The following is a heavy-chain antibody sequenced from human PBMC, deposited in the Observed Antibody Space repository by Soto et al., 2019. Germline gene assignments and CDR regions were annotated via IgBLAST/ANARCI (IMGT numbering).Heavy chain of an antibody. CDR1: GFSFDYFG. Sequence: EVQLVESGGGLVKSGGSLTLSCEASGFSFDYFGMTWVRQAPGKGLEWVSFISSSASYIYYADSVKGRFTVSRDNAKKSLNLQMNSLRAEDTAVYDCARSRSHWLASDSLGQGTLVTVSA. J-gene: IGHJ4*02. V-gene: IGHV3-21*01. CDR3: ARSRSHWLASDS. D-gene: IGHD6-19*01. CDR2: ISSSASYI.